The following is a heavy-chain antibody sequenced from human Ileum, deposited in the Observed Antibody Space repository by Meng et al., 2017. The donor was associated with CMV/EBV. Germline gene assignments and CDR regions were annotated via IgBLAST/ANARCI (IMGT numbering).Heavy chain of an antibody. Sequence: GESLKISCAASGFTFSNHDIHWVRQVPGDGLEWVTAIDTAGDTYYSASVKGRITISRENAKNSSYLQMNNLRADDTADYYCAREIEKPGNWYFDLWGRGTLVTVSS. CDR3: AREIEKPGNWYFDL. CDR2: IDTAGDT. D-gene: IGHD1-1*01. J-gene: IGHJ2*01. CDR1: GFTFSNHD. V-gene: IGHV3-13*01.